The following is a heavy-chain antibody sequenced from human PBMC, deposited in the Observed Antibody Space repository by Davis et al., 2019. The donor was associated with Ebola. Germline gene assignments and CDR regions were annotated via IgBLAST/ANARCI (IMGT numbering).Heavy chain of an antibody. D-gene: IGHD2-21*01. CDR2: ISPNSGAT. Sequence: ASVKVSCKASGYTFTGDYMHWVRQAPGQGLEWMGWISPNSGATIYAQRFQGRVTMTRDTSTGTAYMELRGLTSDDTAVYYCARPGCQSTSSCSSAWFDSWGQGTLVTVSS. CDR1: GYTFTGDY. V-gene: IGHV1-2*02. CDR3: ARPGCQSTSSCSSAWFDS. J-gene: IGHJ5*01.